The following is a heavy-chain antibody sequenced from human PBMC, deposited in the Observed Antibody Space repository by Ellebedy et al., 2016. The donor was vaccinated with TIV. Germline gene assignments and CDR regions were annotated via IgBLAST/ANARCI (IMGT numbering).Heavy chain of an antibody. D-gene: IGHD3-10*01. CDR1: SVSMKNYY. V-gene: IGHV4-59*08. CDR2: VYYSGTT. CDR3: ARQSRFGAPYYHHAMYV. Sequence: MPSETLSLTCTVSSVSMKNYYWSWIRQPPGKGLEWIGYVYYSGTTNYNPSLRSRVAISIDTSKNEISLKLTSVTAAETAVYFCARQSRFGAPYYHHAMYVWGQGTTVTVSS. J-gene: IGHJ6*02.